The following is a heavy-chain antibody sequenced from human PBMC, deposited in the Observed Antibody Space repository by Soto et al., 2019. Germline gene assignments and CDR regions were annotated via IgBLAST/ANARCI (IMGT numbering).Heavy chain of an antibody. CDR1: GGSISSYY. CDR3: ARGPQCISTRCDESNWFAP. CDR2: IYYSGST. D-gene: IGHD2-2*01. J-gene: IGHJ5*02. V-gene: IGHV4-59*06. Sequence: SETLSLTCTVSGGSISSYYWSWIRQHPGKGLEWIGYIYYSGSTYYNPSLKSRVTISVDTSKNQFSLKLSSVTAADTAVYYCARGPQCISTRCDESNWFAPWGQGTLVTVSS.